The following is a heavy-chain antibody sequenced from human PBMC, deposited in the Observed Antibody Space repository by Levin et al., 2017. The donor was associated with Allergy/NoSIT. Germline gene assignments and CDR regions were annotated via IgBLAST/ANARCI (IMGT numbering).Heavy chain of an antibody. Sequence: PGGSLRLSCAASGFTFSTYAMTWVRQAPGKGLEWVSTISGSGGITYYADSVKGRFTISRDNSKNTLYLQMNSLRDEDTAVYYCAKDRPEGRMLRGVNGYFDYWGQGTLVTVSS. D-gene: IGHD3-10*01. CDR1: GFTFSTYA. V-gene: IGHV3-23*01. J-gene: IGHJ4*02. CDR2: ISGSGGIT. CDR3: AKDRPEGRMLRGVNGYFDY.